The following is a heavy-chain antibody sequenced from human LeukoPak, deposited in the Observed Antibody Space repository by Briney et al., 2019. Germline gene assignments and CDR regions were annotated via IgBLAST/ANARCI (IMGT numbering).Heavy chain of an antibody. V-gene: IGHV3-23*01. D-gene: IGHD3-10*01. CDR2: LSGSGCGT. CDR1: GITLSNYG. CDR3: AKRGVVIRVFLVGFHKEAYYFDS. J-gene: IGHJ4*02. Sequence: GGSLRLSCAVSGITLSNYGMSCVRQAPGKGLEWVAGLSGSGCGTNYADSVEGRFTISRDNPKNTLYLQMNSLRAEDTAVYFCAKRGVVIRVFLVGFHKEAYYFDSWGQGALVTVSS.